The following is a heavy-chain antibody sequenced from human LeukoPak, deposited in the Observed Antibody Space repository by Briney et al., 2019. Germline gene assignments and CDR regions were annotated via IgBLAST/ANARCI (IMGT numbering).Heavy chain of an antibody. Sequence: SGTLSLTCTVSGGSISSYYWSWIRQPPGKGLEWIGYIYTSGSTNYNPSLKSRVTISVDTSKNQFSLKLSSVTAADTAVYYCARLQSSSNVWGKGTTVTVSS. V-gene: IGHV4-4*09. CDR1: GGSISSYY. CDR2: IYTSGST. D-gene: IGHD2-2*01. J-gene: IGHJ6*04. CDR3: ARLQSSSNV.